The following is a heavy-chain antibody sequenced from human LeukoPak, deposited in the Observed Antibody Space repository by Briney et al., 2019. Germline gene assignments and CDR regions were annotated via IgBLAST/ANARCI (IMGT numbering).Heavy chain of an antibody. CDR2: ISPSGGST. D-gene: IGHD3-16*01. J-gene: IGHJ6*04. CDR1: GYTFTSYY. Sequence: ASVKVSCKASGYTFTSYYMHWVRQAPGQGLGWMGIISPSGGSTSYAQKFQGRVTMTRDTSTSTVYMELSSLRSEDTAVYYCARDPKRGPNYYYGMDVWGKGTTVTVSS. CDR3: ARDPKRGPNYYYGMDV. V-gene: IGHV1-46*01.